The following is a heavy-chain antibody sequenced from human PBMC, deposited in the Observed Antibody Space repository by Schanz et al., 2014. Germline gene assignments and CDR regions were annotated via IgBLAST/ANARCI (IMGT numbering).Heavy chain of an antibody. Sequence: VQLVESGGGLVKRGGSLRLSCAASGFTFSTYAMSWVRQAPGKGLEWVSAISGSGGSTYYADSVKGRFTVSRDSGQNSLYLQMNSLRAGDTAVYYCARGTDWNLHYWGQGALVTVSS. V-gene: IGHV3-23*04. CDR3: ARGTDWNLHY. CDR1: GFTFSTYA. CDR2: ISGSGGST. J-gene: IGHJ4*02. D-gene: IGHD1-1*01.